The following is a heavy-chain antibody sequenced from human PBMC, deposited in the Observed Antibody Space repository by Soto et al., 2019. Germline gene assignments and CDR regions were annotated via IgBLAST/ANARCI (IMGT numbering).Heavy chain of an antibody. J-gene: IGHJ4*02. D-gene: IGHD3-3*01. CDR2: ISSSGSTI. V-gene: IGHV3-48*03. Sequence: GGSLRLSCAASGFTFSSYEMNWVRQAPGKGLEWVSYISSSGSTIYYADSVKGRFTISRDNAKNSLYLQMNSLRAEDTAVYYCARSGIFGVVRYWGQGTLVTVSS. CDR1: GFTFSSYE. CDR3: ARSGIFGVVRY.